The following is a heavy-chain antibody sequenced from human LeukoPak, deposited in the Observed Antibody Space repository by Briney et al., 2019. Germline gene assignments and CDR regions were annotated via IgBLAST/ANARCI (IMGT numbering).Heavy chain of an antibody. J-gene: IGHJ3*02. CDR1: GYSISSGYY. Sequence: PSETLSLTCTVSGYSISSGYYWGWIRQPPGKGLEWIGSIYHSGSTYYNPSLKSRVTISVDTSKNQFSLKLSSVTAADTAVYYCARDGYDFWSAPSFGAFDIWGQGTMVTVSS. V-gene: IGHV4-38-2*02. CDR3: ARDGYDFWSAPSFGAFDI. D-gene: IGHD3-3*01. CDR2: IYHSGST.